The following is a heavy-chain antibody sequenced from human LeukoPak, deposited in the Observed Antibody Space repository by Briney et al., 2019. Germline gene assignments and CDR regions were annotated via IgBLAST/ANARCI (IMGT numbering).Heavy chain of an antibody. CDR1: GGTFSSYT. V-gene: IGHV1-69*08. CDR2: IIPILGTA. D-gene: IGHD3-3*01. J-gene: IGHJ4*02. CDR3: AREPTYDFWSGYYDY. Sequence: SAKVSCKASGGTFSSYTISWVRQAPGQGLEGMGRIIPILGTANYAQKIQGRVTITADKSTSTAYMELSSLRSEDTAVYYCAREPTYDFWSGYYDYWGQGTLVTVSS.